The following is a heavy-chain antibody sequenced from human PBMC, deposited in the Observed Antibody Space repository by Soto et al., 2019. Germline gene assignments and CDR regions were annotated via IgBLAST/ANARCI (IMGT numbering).Heavy chain of an antibody. CDR3: ARQGGWFDP. D-gene: IGHD1-26*01. J-gene: IGHJ5*02. CDR1: GGSISSYY. V-gene: IGHV4-59*08. Sequence: SETLSLTCTVSGGSISSYYWSWIRQPPGKGLEWIGYIYYSGSTNYKPSLKSRVTISVDTSKNQFSLKLNSVTAADTAVYYCARQGGWFDPWGQGTLVTVSP. CDR2: IYYSGST.